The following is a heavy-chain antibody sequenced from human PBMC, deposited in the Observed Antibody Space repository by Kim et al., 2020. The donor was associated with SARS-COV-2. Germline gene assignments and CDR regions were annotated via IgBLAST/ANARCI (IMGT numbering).Heavy chain of an antibody. CDR2: IVVGSGNT. CDR1: GFTFTSSA. Sequence: SVKVSCKASGFTFTSSAVQWVRQARGQRLEWIGWIVVGSGNTNYAQKFQERVTITRDMSTSTAYMELSSLRSEDTAVYYCAAPARGSYYPYYYYYGMDVWGQGTTVTVSS. D-gene: IGHD1-26*01. J-gene: IGHJ6*02. CDR3: AAPARGSYYPYYYYYGMDV. V-gene: IGHV1-58*01.